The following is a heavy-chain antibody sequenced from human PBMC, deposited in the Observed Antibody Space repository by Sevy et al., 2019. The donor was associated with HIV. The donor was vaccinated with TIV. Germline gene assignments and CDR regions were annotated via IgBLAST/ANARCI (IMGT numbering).Heavy chain of an antibody. CDR1: GGSISSYY. J-gene: IGHJ4*02. V-gene: IGHV4-59*01. CDR2: IYYSGST. D-gene: IGHD3-10*01. Sequence: SQTLSLTCTVSGGSISSYYWSWIRQPPGKGLEWIGYIYYSGSTNYNPSLKSRVTISVDTSKNQFSLKLSSVTAADTAVYYCARGPWFGELAPDYWGQGTLVTVSS. CDR3: ARGPWFGELAPDY.